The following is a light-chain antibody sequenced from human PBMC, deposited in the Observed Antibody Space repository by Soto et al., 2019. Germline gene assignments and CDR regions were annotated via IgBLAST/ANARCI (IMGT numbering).Light chain of an antibody. V-gene: IGKV3-11*01. CDR2: DAS. Sequence: EIVLTQSPATLSLSPGERAALSCRATQSVADSLAWYRQRPGQAPRLLIYDASSRATGTPARFSGSGSGTDFTLTISSLEPEDFAVYYCQQYNTWPPLTFGGGTNVEIK. J-gene: IGKJ4*01. CDR3: QQYNTWPPLT. CDR1: QSVADS.